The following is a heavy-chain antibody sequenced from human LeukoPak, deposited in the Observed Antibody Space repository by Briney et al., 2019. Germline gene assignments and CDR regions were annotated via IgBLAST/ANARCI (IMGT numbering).Heavy chain of an antibody. CDR3: GRRYYGVGFDP. Sequence: KPSETLSLTCTVSGGSISSNNYYWGWIRQPPGKGLEWIGCIYSSGNTYYNPSLESRVSMSMDAFKNQFSLRLSSVTAADTAVYYCGRRYYGVGFDPWGQGTLVTVSS. V-gene: IGHV4-39*01. CDR1: GGSISSNNYY. CDR2: IYSSGNT. J-gene: IGHJ5*02. D-gene: IGHD3-10*01.